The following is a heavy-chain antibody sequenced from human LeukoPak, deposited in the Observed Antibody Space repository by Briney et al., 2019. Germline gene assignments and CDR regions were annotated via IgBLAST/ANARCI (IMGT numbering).Heavy chain of an antibody. V-gene: IGHV3-23*01. CDR3: AKEHVPYGDFPRGYYYGMDV. CDR1: GFTFSSYA. CDR2: ISGSGGST. D-gene: IGHD4-17*01. J-gene: IGHJ6*02. Sequence: PGGSLRLSCAASGFTFSSYAMSWVRQAPGKGLEWVSAISGSGGSTYYADSVKGRFIISRDNSKNTLYLQMNSLRAEDTAVYYCAKEHVPYGDFPRGYYYGMDVWGQGTTVTVSS.